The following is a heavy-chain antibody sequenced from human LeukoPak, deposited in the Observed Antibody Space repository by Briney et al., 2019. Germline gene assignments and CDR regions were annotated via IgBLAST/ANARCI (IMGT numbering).Heavy chain of an antibody. CDR3: ARGSFLSSSSDY. CDR1: GYTFTSYD. V-gene: IGHV1-8*02. Sequence: GASVTVPCTASGYTFTSYDIDWVRQAPGQGREWMGWMNPNSGNKGYAQKFQGRVTMTRNTSISTAYMELSSLRSEDTAVYYCARGSFLSSSSDYWGQGTLVTVSS. J-gene: IGHJ4*02. D-gene: IGHD6-6*01. CDR2: MNPNSGNK.